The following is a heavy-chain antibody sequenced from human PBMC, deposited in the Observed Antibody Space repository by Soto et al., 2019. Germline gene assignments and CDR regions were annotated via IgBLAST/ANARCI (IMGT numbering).Heavy chain of an antibody. CDR2: IKQDGSEK. D-gene: IGHD4-17*01. Sequence: GGSLRLSCAASGFIFSSYWMSWVRQAPGKGLEWVANIKQDGSEKYYVDSVKGRFTISRDNAKNSLYLQMNSLRAEDTAVYYCARDALYGDYENVFSDYWGQGTLVTVSS. J-gene: IGHJ4*02. CDR1: GFIFSSYW. CDR3: ARDALYGDYENVFSDY. V-gene: IGHV3-7*01.